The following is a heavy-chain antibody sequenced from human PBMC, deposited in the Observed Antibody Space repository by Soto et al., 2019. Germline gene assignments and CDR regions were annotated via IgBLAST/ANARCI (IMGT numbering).Heavy chain of an antibody. CDR1: GGSISSYY. Sequence: QVQLQESGPGLVKPSETLSLTCTVSGGSISSYYWSWIRQPPGKGLEWIGYIYYSGSTNYNPSLNTRPTLSVTTSNTPFSLTLTSLTAAAPAVYYCASLCGSSVDYCGQGTLVTVSS. CDR2: IYYSGST. V-gene: IGHV4-59*08. CDR3: ASLCGSSVDY. J-gene: IGHJ4*02. D-gene: IGHD6-6*01.